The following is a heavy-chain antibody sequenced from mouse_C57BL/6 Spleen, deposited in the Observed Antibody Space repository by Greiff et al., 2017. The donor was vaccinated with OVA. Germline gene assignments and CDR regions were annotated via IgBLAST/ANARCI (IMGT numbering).Heavy chain of an antibody. CDR3: AKQGTVVARKYFDV. CDR1: GFSLTSCG. D-gene: IGHD1-1*01. CDR2: IWGDGST. V-gene: IGHV2-3*01. Sequence: VKLVESGPGLVAPSQSLSITCTVSGFSLTSCGVSWVRQPPGKGLEWLGVIWGDGSTNYHSALISRLSISKDNSKSQVFLKLNSLQTDDTATYYCAKQGTVVARKYFDVWGTGTTVTVSS. J-gene: IGHJ1*03.